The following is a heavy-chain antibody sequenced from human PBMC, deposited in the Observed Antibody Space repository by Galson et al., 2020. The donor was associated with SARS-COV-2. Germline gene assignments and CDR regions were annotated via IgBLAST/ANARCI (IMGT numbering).Heavy chain of an antibody. D-gene: IGHD6-13*01. CDR2: INHSGST. Sequence: SETLSLTCAVSGGSFSGYYWSWIRQPPGKGLEWIGEINHSGSTNYNPSLKSRITISGDTSKNQFSLKLSSVTAADTAVYYCARGPRLRGYVYYYYYYIDGWGKGTTVTVSS. J-gene: IGHJ6*03. CDR3: ARGPRLRGYVYYYYYYIDG. CDR1: GGSFSGYY. V-gene: IGHV4-34*01.